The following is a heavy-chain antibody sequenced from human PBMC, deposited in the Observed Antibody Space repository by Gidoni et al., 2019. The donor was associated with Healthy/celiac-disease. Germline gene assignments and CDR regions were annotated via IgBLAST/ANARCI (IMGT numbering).Heavy chain of an antibody. D-gene: IGHD1-26*01. J-gene: IGHJ4*02. CDR1: GDSVPRNSAA. V-gene: IGHV6-1*01. CDR3: ARGGSGGYDLFDY. CDR2: TYYKSKWYN. Sequence: QVQLQQSGPGLVKPSQTLSLTCAIAGDSVPRNSAAWNWNRPSPSRGLEWLGRTYYKSKWYNDYAVSVKSRITINPDTSKNQFSLQLNSVTPEDTAVYYCARGGSGGYDLFDYWGQGTLVTVSS.